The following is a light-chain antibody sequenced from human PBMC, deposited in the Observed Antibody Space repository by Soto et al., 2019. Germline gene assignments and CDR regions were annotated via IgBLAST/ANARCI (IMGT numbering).Light chain of an antibody. J-gene: IGLJ2*01. V-gene: IGLV2-14*01. CDR1: SSDVGDYNY. CDR3: GSYRGSNLYVV. Sequence: QSVLAQPASVSGSPGQSITISCTGTSSDVGDYNYVSWYQQHPGKAPKLMIFEVSHRPSGVSNRFSGSKSGNTASLTISGLQAEDEADYYCGSYRGSNLYVVLGGGTKVTVL. CDR2: EVS.